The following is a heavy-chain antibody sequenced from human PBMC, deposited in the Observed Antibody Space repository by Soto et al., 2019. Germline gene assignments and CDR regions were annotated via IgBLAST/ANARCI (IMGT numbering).Heavy chain of an antibody. V-gene: IGHV1-69*13. J-gene: IGHJ6*02. CDR1: GGTFSSYA. CDR3: ARGYSSSWYDGSYYYYGMDV. CDR2: IIPIFGTA. Sequence: GASVKVSCKASGGTFSSYAISWVRQAPGQGLEWMGGIIPIFGTANYAQKFQGRVTITADESTSTAYMELSRLRSDDTAVYYCARGYSSSWYDGSYYYYGMDVWGQGTTVTVSS. D-gene: IGHD6-13*01.